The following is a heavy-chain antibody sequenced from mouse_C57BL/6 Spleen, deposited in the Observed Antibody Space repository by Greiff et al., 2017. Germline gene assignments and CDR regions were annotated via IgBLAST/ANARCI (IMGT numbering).Heavy chain of an antibody. V-gene: IGHV10-1*01. CDR1: GFSFNTYA. CDR2: IRSKSNNYAT. J-gene: IGHJ4*01. D-gene: IGHD1-1*01. Sequence: EVMLVESGGGLVQPKGSLKLSCAASGFSFNTYAMNWVRQAPGKGLEWVARIRSKSNNYATYYADSVKDRFTISRDDSESMLYLQMNNLKTEDTAMYYCVRQPIYGSSRYYAMDYWGQGTSVTVSS. CDR3: VRQPIYGSSRYYAMDY.